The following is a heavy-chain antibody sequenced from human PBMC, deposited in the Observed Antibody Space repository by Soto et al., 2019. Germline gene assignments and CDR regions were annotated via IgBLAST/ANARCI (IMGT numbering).Heavy chain of an antibody. D-gene: IGHD1-26*01. CDR1: GFTFSNAW. J-gene: IGHJ3*02. Sequence: GGSLRLSCAASGFTFSNAWMSWVRQAPGKGLEWVGRIKSKTDGGTTDYAAPVKGTFTISRDDSKNTLYLQMSSLNTEDTAVYYCTTDLVGATNDAFDIWGQGTMVTVSS. V-gene: IGHV3-15*01. CDR3: TTDLVGATNDAFDI. CDR2: IKSKTDGGTT.